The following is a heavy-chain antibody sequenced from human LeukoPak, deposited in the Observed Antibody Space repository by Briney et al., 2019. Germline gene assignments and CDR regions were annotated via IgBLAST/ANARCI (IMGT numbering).Heavy chain of an antibody. J-gene: IGHJ4*02. Sequence: GGSLRLSCAASGFTFSSYSMNWVRQAPGKGLEWVSSISSSSSYIYYADSMKGRFTISRDNAKNSLYLQMNSLRAEDTAVYYCARGTAGYWGQGTLVTVSS. D-gene: IGHD5-18*01. CDR2: ISSSSSYI. CDR1: GFTFSSYS. CDR3: ARGTAGY. V-gene: IGHV3-21*01.